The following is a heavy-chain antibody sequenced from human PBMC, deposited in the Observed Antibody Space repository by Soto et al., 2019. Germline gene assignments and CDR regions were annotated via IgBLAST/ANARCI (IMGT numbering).Heavy chain of an antibody. V-gene: IGHV2-5*02. CDR1: GFSLNTRDVG. CDR2: GYWDDDK. D-gene: IGHD3-16*01. CDR3: AHGRGGVASF. J-gene: IGHJ4*02. Sequence: QITLNESGPALVKPTQTLTLTCTFSGFSLNTRDVGVGWIRQPPGKALEWLGVGYWDDDKTYSPSLKSRLTSTKDTPKVQVVLRMTTMDPVDTATYYCAHGRGGVASFWGQGTLVTVSS.